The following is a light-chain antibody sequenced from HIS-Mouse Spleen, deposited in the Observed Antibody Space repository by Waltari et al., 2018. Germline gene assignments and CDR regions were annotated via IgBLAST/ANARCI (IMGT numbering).Light chain of an antibody. V-gene: IGLV3-25*03. CDR1: ALPKQY. J-gene: IGLJ3*02. CDR3: QSADSSGTWV. CDR2: TDS. Sequence: SYELTQPPSVSVSPGQTARITCSGDALPKQYAYWYQQKPGQAPVLVIYTDSARPSGIPERFSGSSSGTTVTLTISGVQAEDEADYYCQSADSSGTWVFGGGTKLTVL.